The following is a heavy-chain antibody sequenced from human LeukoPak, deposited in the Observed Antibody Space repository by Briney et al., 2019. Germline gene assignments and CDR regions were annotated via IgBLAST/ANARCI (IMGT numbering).Heavy chain of an antibody. CDR1: AFTFSSCG. J-gene: IGHJ4*02. CDR2: ISYGGSNK. D-gene: IGHD3-9*01. CDR3: AKDLPSYDIVAGLIY. Sequence: QPGRSLRLSCAASAFTFSSCGMHWVRQAPGKGLEWVAVISYGGSNKYYADSVKGRFTISRDNSKNTLYLQMNSLRAEDTAVYYCAKDLPSYDIVAGLIYWGQGTLVTVAS. V-gene: IGHV3-30*18.